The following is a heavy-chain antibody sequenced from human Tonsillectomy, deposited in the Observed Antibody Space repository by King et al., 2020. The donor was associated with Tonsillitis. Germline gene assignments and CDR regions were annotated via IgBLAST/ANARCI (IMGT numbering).Heavy chain of an antibody. D-gene: IGHD1-26*01. CDR1: GFTFRNYG. CDR2: ISYDGSRK. Sequence: HVQLVESGGGVVQPGRSLRLSCAASGFTFRNYGMHWVRQAPGKGLEWVAVISYDGSRKHYADSLKGRFTISRDNSMDTLYLQMDSLRVEDTAVYYCAKLQWDVMTFFDFWGQGTLVTVSS. CDR3: AKLQWDVMTFFDF. V-gene: IGHV3-33*05. J-gene: IGHJ4*02.